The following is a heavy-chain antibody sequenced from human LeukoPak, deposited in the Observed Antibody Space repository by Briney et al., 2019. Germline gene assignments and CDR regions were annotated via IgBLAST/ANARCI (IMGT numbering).Heavy chain of an antibody. V-gene: IGHV5-10-1*01. CDR2: IDPSDSYT. Sequence: GESLNISCKGSGYSFTSYWISWVRQMPGKGLEWMGKIDPSDSYTNYSPSFQGHVTISADKSISTAYLQWSSLKASDTAMYYCAIYYGSGSYYYAFDIWGQGTMVTVSS. CDR1: GYSFTSYW. CDR3: AIYYGSGSYYYAFDI. D-gene: IGHD3-10*01. J-gene: IGHJ3*02.